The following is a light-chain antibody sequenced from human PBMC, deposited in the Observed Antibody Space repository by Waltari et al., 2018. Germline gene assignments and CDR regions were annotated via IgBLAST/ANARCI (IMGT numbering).Light chain of an antibody. J-gene: IGLJ2*01. CDR3: ATWDNSLTDVV. V-gene: IGLV1-51*01. Sequence: QSVLTQPPSVSAAPGQKVTISCSGGTSNIGNYYVSWYQHLPGAAPKLLIYDKDKRPSGIPDQYSASRSGTSATLGITGLQIGDEADYYCATWDNSLTDVVFGGGTKLTVL. CDR2: DKD. CDR1: TSNIGNYY.